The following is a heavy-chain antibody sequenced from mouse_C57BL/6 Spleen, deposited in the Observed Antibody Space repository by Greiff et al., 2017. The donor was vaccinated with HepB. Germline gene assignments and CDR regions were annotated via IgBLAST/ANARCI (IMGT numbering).Heavy chain of an antibody. Sequence: EVMLVESGGGLVQPGGSLSLSCAASGFTFTDYYMSWVRQPPGKALEWLGFIRNKANGYTTEYSASVKGRFTISRYNSQSILYLQMNALRAEDSSTYYCARYKWYFDVWGTGTTVTVSS. CDR1: GFTFTDYY. J-gene: IGHJ1*03. CDR3: ARYKWYFDV. V-gene: IGHV7-3*01. CDR2: IRNKANGYTT.